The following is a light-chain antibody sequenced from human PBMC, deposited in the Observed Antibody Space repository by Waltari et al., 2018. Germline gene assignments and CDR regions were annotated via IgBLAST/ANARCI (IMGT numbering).Light chain of an antibody. V-gene: IGKV1-33*01. J-gene: IGKJ2*01. CDR1: QDISNY. CDR3: QQYDNLLGT. CDR2: DAS. Sequence: DIQMTQSPSSLSASVGDRVTITFQASQDISNYLNWYQQKPGKAPKLLIYDASNLETGVPSRFSGSGSGTDFTFTISSLQPEDIATYYCQQYDNLLGTFGQGTKLEIK.